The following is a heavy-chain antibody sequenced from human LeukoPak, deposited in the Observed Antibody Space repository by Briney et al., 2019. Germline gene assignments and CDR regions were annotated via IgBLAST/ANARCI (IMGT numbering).Heavy chain of an antibody. CDR2: IYSGST. Sequence: TSQTLSLTCTVSGYSISSGYYWGWIRQPPGKGLEWIGSIYSGSTYYNPSLKSRVTISIDTSKNQFSLKLSSVTAADTAVYYCARAPNAGGNGAFDIWGQGTLVTVSS. D-gene: IGHD4-23*01. V-gene: IGHV4-38-2*02. CDR3: ARAPNAGGNGAFDI. J-gene: IGHJ3*02. CDR1: GYSISSGYY.